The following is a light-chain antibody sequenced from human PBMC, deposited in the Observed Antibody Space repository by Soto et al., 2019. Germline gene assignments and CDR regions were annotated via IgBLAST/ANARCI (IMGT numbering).Light chain of an antibody. CDR2: RDN. CDR3: AAWDDTVRSYV. V-gene: IGLV1-47*01. CDR1: ISNIATNY. Sequence: QSVLTQPPSVSGTPGQRFTISCSGGISNIATNYVHWFQQLPGTAPKVLSNRDNQRPSGVPDRFSGSKSGTSASLAISGLRSEDEAEYYCAAWDDTVRSYVFGTGTKVTVL. J-gene: IGLJ1*01.